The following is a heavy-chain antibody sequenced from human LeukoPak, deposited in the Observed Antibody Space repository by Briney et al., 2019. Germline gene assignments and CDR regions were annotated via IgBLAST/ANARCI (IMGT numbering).Heavy chain of an antibody. D-gene: IGHD4-23*01. Sequence: SQTLSLTCTVSGGSISSGDYYWSWIRQPPGKGLEWIGYIYYSGSTYYNPSLKSRVTISVDTSKNQFSLKLSSVTAADTAVYYCASPAPPYGGNSDDYYYGMDVWGQGTTVTVSS. CDR3: ASPAPPYGGNSDDYYYGMDV. J-gene: IGHJ6*02. CDR1: GGSISSGDYY. V-gene: IGHV4-30-4*01. CDR2: IYYSGST.